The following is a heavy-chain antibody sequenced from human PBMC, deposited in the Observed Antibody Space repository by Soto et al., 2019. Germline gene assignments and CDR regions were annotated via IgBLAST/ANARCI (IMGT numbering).Heavy chain of an antibody. CDR3: GKDVGDYVPYYYAVDV. Sequence: QVQLVESGGGVVQPGTSLRLSCAASGFTFKTDAMHWVRQAPGKGLEWMAVIAYDGNEKFYADSVKGRFTISRDNSKNALYLQINTLRNEDTAVYYCGKDVGDYVPYYYAVDVWGQGTTVTVSS. V-gene: IGHV3-30*18. D-gene: IGHD3-10*01. CDR2: IAYDGNEK. CDR1: GFTFKTDA. J-gene: IGHJ6*02.